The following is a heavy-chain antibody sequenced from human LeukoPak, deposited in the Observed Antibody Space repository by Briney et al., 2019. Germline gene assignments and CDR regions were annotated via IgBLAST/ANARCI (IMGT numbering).Heavy chain of an antibody. CDR3: ARFKQRAIVVVVAATRGLDY. Sequence: KPGGSLRLSCAASGFTFSSYAMSWVRQAPGKGLEWVSAVSGSGGSTYYADSVKGRFTISRDNSKNTLYLQMNSLRAEDTAVYYCARFKQRAIVVVVAATRGLDYWGQGTLVTVSS. D-gene: IGHD2-15*01. CDR2: VSGSGGST. J-gene: IGHJ4*02. CDR1: GFTFSSYA. V-gene: IGHV3-23*01.